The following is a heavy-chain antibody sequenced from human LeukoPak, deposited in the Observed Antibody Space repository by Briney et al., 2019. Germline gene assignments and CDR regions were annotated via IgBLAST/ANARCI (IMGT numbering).Heavy chain of an antibody. CDR3: ARSARLMKGVVEVTALDD. V-gene: IGHV3-48*03. Sequence: GGSLRLSCAASGFTFTSYGMTWVRQAPGKGLEWIAYLSSSGSAFSYADSVKGRFTIARDNAKNSVYLEMNSLRADDTAVYYCARSARLMKGVVEVTALDDWGQGTLVTVSS. D-gene: IGHD3-3*01. CDR1: GFTFTSYG. J-gene: IGHJ4*02. CDR2: LSSSGSAF.